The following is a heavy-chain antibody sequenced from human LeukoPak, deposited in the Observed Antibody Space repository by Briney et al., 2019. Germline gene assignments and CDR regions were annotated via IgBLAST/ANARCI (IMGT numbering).Heavy chain of an antibody. CDR3: VRCHGSGTTPLN. CDR1: GGSISSGGYY. J-gene: IGHJ4*02. CDR2: IYYSGSN. D-gene: IGHD3-10*01. V-gene: IGHV4-31*01. Sequence: SETLSLTCTVSGGSISSGGYYWNWIRQYPGKDLEWIGYIYYSGSNYYNPSLQSQVTISLDTSNNQFSLKLSSVTAADTAVYYCVRCHGSGTTPLNWGQGTLVTVSS.